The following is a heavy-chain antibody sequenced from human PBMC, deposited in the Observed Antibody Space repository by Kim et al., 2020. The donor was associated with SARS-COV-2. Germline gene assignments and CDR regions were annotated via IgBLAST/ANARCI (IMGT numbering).Heavy chain of an antibody. CDR1: GFTFDDYA. D-gene: IGHD3-16*02. Sequence: GGSLRLSCAASGFTFDDYAMHWVRQAPGKGLEWVSGISWNSGSIGYADSVKGRFIISRDNAKNSLYLQMNSLRAEDTALYYCAKVEYYDYVWGSYRYDY. CDR2: ISWNSGSI. J-gene: IGHJ6*01. CDR3: AKVEYYDYVWGSYRYDY. V-gene: IGHV3-9*01.